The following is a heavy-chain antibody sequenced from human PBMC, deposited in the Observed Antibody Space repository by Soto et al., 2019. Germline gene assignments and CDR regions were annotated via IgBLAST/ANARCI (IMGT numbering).Heavy chain of an antibody. CDR3: GKDTLRQAVTTRDY. CDR2: ISNDGSNN. Sequence: QVQLVESGGGVVQPGRSLRLSCAASEFTFSSYASHWVRQPPGKGRGWVAVISNDGSNNYYADSGMGRFTTSSDNSKNTLYLQMNSLRAEDTAVYYCGKDTLRQAVTTRDYWGQGTLVTVSA. CDR1: EFTFSSYA. J-gene: IGHJ4*02. V-gene: IGHV3-30*18. D-gene: IGHD4-17*01.